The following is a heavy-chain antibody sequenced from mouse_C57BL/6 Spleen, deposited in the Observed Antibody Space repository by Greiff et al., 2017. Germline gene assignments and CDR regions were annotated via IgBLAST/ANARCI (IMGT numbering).Heavy chain of an antibody. Sequence: EVNVVESGGGLVKPGGSLKLSCAASGFTFSDYGMHWVRQAPEKGLEWVAYISSGRSTIYYADTVKGRFTISRDNAKHTLFLQMTSLRSEDTAMYYCARSCYYGSSWGYFDVWGTGTTVTVSS. CDR2: ISSGRSTI. J-gene: IGHJ1*03. CDR1: GFTFSDYG. V-gene: IGHV5-17*01. CDR3: ARSCYYGSSWGYFDV. D-gene: IGHD1-1*01.